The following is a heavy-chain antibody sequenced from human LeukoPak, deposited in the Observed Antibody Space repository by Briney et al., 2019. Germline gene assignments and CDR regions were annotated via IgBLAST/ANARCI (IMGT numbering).Heavy chain of an antibody. CDR1: GYTLTELS. CDR3: ATWDYYDSSGYHLDDFDY. CDR2: FDPEDGET. V-gene: IGHV1-24*01. D-gene: IGHD3-22*01. Sequence: ASVKVSCKVSGYTLTELSMHWVRQAPGKGLEWMGGFDPEDGETIYAQKFQGRVTMTEDTSTDTAYMELSGLRSEDTAVYYCATWDYYDSSGYHLDDFDYWGQGTLVTVSS. J-gene: IGHJ4*02.